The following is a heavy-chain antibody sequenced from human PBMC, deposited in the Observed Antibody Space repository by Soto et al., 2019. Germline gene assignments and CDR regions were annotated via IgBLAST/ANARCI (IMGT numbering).Heavy chain of an antibody. D-gene: IGHD2-2*01. V-gene: IGHV3-23*01. Sequence: EVQLLESGGDLVQPGGSLSLSCAASGFSFSNYAMSWVRQAPGKGLEWVASISSSGSSTYYTDSVRGRLTISRDNPKTALSLKVNSRRAEDTAVYYCAQSAPRVSGILVGVAAAIGTNWGQGTLVTVSS. J-gene: IGHJ4*02. CDR1: GFSFSNYA. CDR3: AQSAPRVSGILVGVAAAIGTN. CDR2: ISSSGSST.